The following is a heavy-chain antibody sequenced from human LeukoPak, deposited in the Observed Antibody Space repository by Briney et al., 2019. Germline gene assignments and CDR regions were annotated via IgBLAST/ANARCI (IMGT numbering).Heavy chain of an antibody. CDR2: ISGSGGRT. Sequence: QPGGSLRLSCAASEFTSELTFSSYVMSWVRQAPGKGLEWVSAISGSGGRTYYADSVKGRFTISRDNSMNTLYLQMNSLRAEDTAVYYCAKDQGSGSYYFQPYYFDYWGQGTLVTVSS. CDR3: AKDQGSGSYYFQPYYFDY. V-gene: IGHV3-23*01. D-gene: IGHD2/OR15-2a*01. J-gene: IGHJ4*02. CDR1: EFTSELTFSSYV.